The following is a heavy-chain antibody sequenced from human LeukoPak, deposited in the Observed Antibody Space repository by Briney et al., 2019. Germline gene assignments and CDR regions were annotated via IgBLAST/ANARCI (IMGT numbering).Heavy chain of an antibody. CDR2: IWYDGSNK. V-gene: IGHV3-33*01. Sequence: PGRSLRLSCAASGFTFSSYGMHWVRQAPGKGLGWVAVIWYDGSNKYYADSVKGRFTISRDNSKNTLYLQMNSLRAEDTAVYYCARDPSRCVVRGVCYYFDYWGQGTLVTVSS. CDR1: GFTFSSYG. CDR3: ARDPSRCVVRGVCYYFDY. J-gene: IGHJ4*02. D-gene: IGHD3-10*01.